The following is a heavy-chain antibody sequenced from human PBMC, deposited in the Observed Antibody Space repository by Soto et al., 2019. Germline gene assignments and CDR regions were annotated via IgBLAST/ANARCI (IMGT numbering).Heavy chain of an antibody. D-gene: IGHD3-22*01. CDR3: AADHYYYDSSGYYPYYFDY. CDR2: IVVGSGNT. CDR1: GFTFTSSA. Sequence: SVKVSCKAAGFTFTSSAVQWVRQARGQRLEWIGWIVVGSGNTNYAQKFQERVTITRDMSTSTAYMELSSLRSEDTAVYYCAADHYYYDSSGYYPYYFDYWGQGTLVTVSS. J-gene: IGHJ4*02. V-gene: IGHV1-58*01.